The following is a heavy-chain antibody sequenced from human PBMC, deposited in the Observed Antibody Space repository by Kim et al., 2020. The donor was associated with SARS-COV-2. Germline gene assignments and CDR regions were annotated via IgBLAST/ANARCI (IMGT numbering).Heavy chain of an antibody. CDR3: ARGGVYAIAPLGSSSWYIPFDY. D-gene: IGHD6-13*01. J-gene: IGHJ4*02. Sequence: ASVKVSCKASGYTFTSYYMHWVRQAPGQGLEWMGIINPSGGSTSYAQKFQGRVTMTRDTSTSTVYMELSSLRSEDTAVYYCARGGVYAIAPLGSSSWYIPFDYWGQGTLVTVSS. CDR2: INPSGGST. CDR1: GYTFTSYY. V-gene: IGHV1-46*01.